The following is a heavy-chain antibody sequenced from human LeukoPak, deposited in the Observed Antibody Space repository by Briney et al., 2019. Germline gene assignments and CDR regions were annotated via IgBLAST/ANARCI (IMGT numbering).Heavy chain of an antibody. CDR3: ARQWELRGWFDP. Sequence: SQTLSLTCAVSGGSISSGGYSWSWIRQPPGEGLEWIGYIYHSGSTYYNPSLKSRVTISVDRSKNQFSLKLTSVTAADTAVYYCARQWELRGWFDPWGQGTLVTVSS. CDR1: GGSISSGGYS. J-gene: IGHJ5*02. V-gene: IGHV4-30-2*01. D-gene: IGHD1-26*01. CDR2: IYHSGST.